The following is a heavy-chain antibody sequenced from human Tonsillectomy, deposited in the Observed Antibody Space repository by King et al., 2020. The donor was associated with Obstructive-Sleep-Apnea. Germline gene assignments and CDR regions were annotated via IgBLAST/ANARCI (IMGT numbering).Heavy chain of an antibody. D-gene: IGHD3-9*01. CDR2: IYNSGST. Sequence: VQLQESGPGLVKPSETLSLTCSVSGGSISSHYWTWIRQPPGKGLECIGYIYNSGSTNYNPSLKSRVTISLDTSKNQFSLKLSSVTAADTAVYYCARSPYYDILTGYYNGTFDIWGQGTMVTVSS. J-gene: IGHJ3*02. CDR1: GGSISSHY. V-gene: IGHV4-59*08. CDR3: ARSPYYDILTGYYNGTFDI.